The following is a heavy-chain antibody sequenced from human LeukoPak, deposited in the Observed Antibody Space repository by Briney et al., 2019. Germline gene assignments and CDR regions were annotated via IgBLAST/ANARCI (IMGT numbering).Heavy chain of an antibody. V-gene: IGHV3-21*01. J-gene: IGHJ4*02. Sequence: PGGSLRLSCAASGFTFSSYSMNWVRQAPGKGLEWVSSISSSSSYIYYADSVKGRFTISRDNAKNSLYLQMNSLRAEDTAVYYCARGILSATDFDYWGQGTLVTVSS. CDR2: ISSSSSYI. CDR3: ARGILSATDFDY. CDR1: GFTFSSYS.